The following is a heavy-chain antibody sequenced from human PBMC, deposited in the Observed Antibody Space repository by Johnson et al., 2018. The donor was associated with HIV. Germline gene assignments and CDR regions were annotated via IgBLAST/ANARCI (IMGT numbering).Heavy chain of an antibody. Sequence: QVQLVESGGGVVQPGRSLRLSCAVSGIIFSHYGMHWVRQAPGKGLEWVALISYDGSNKYYADSVKGRFTISRDNSKNTLYLQMNSLRAEDTAVYYCARDCSSGWWRITKSDAFDVWGQGTMVTVAS. CDR3: ARDCSSGWWRITKSDAFDV. D-gene: IGHD6-19*01. J-gene: IGHJ3*01. V-gene: IGHV3-30*03. CDR1: GIIFSHYG. CDR2: ISYDGSNK.